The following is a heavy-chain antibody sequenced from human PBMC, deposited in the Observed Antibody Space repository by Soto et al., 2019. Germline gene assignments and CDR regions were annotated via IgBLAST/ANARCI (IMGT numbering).Heavy chain of an antibody. CDR3: ARYKSNYYYGMDV. V-gene: IGHV4-30-4*02. D-gene: IGHD1-20*01. J-gene: IGHJ6*02. CDR2: TYYGVNT. Sequence: PSETLSLTCTVSGGSITSGDYYWSWIRQPPGKGLEWIGYTYYGVNTYYNPSLKSRVTISVDTSKNQFSLKLSSVTAADTAVYYCARYKSNYYYGMDVWGQGTTVTVSS. CDR1: GGSITSGDYY.